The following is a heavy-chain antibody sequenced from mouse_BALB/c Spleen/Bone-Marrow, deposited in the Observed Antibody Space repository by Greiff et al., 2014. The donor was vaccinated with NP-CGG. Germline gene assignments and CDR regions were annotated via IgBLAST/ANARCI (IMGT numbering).Heavy chain of an antibody. V-gene: IGHV1-22*01. CDR3: ERRSSYYAMDY. Sequence: VQLKQSGPELVKPGASVKISCKTSGYTFTEYTMHWVKQSHGKSLEWIGGINPNNGGTSCNQKFKGKATLTVDKSSSTAYMELRSLTSEYEADYYCERRSSYYAMDYWGQGTSVTVSS. J-gene: IGHJ4*01. CDR1: GYTFTEYT. CDR2: INPNNGGT.